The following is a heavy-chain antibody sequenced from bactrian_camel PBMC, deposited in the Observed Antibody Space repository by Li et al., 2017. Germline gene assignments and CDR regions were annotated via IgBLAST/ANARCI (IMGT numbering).Heavy chain of an antibody. V-gene: IGHV3S9*01. Sequence: HVQLVESGGGSVQIGGSLKLACEVSGYTNCMGWFRQAPGREREGVARIEADGRTWYVDAVKGRFTISRDNAKNTLYLQMNSLKPEDTAMYYCAADLSYMSTCGTGDTVKCLHWGQGTQVTVS. J-gene: IGHJ4*01. CDR1: GYTNC. CDR2: IEADGRT. CDR3: AADLSYMSTCGTGDTVKCLH. D-gene: IGHD5*01.